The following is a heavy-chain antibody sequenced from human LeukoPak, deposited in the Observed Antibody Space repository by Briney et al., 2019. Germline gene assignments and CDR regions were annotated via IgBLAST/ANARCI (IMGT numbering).Heavy chain of an antibody. J-gene: IGHJ4*02. V-gene: IGHV4-4*02. CDR2: MYLSGTT. Sequence: SETLSLTCTVSGDSINSLGLWSWVRQPPGKGLEWIGEMYLSGTTHSNPSVKSRVTISIDKSKNQFFLNLSSVTAADTAVYYCAGLVGRYSSGLYYYYFDYWGQGTLVTVSS. CDR3: AGLVGRYSSGLYYYYFDY. CDR1: GDSINSLGL. D-gene: IGHD3-22*01.